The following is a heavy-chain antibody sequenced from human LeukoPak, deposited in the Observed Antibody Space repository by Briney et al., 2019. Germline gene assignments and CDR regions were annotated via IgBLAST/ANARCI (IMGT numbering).Heavy chain of an antibody. V-gene: IGHV4-34*01. J-gene: IGHJ4*02. CDR1: GGSFSCYY. Sequence: SETLSLTCAVYGGSFSCYYWSWIRQPPGKGLEWIGEINHSGSTNYNPSLKSRVTISVDTSKNQFSLKLSSVTAADTAVYYCARRGSGYDYWGQGTLVSVSS. CDR2: INHSGST. CDR3: ARRGSGYDY. D-gene: IGHD6-19*01.